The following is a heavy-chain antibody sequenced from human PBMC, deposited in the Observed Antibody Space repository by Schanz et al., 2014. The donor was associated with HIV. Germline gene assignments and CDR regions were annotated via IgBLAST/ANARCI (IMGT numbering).Heavy chain of an antibody. J-gene: IGHJ4*02. CDR3: ATAAVTDYSDS. V-gene: IGHV3-30*09. Sequence: QVQLVESGGGVVQPGRSLRLSCAASGFTFNSYAMHWVRQAPGKGLEWVTVISLDLRNKYYADSVKGRFAVSRDNSKKTLYLQMNSLRGEDTAVYYCATAAVTDYSDSWGQGTLVTVSS. D-gene: IGHD4-17*01. CDR2: ISLDLRNK. CDR1: GFTFNSYA.